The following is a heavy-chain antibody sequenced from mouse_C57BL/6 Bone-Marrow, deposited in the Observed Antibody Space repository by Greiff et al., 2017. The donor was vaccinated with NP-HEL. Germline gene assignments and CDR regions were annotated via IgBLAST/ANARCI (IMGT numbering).Heavy chain of an antibody. Sequence: QVQLQQSGAELVRPGTSVKVSCKASGYAFTNYLIEWVKQRPGQGLEWIGVINPGSGGTNYNEKFKGKATLTADKSSSTAYMQLSSLTSEDSAVYFCARWSYWYCDVWGTGTTVTVSS. V-gene: IGHV1-54*01. CDR3: ARWSYWYCDV. CDR1: GYAFTNYL. J-gene: IGHJ1*03. CDR2: INPGSGGT.